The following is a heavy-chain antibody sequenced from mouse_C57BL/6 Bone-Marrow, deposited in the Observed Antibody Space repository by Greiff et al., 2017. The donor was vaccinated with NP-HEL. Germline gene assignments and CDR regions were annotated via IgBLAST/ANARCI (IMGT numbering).Heavy chain of an antibody. J-gene: IGHJ4*01. Sequence: EVQLVESEGGLVQPGSSMKLSCTASGFTFSDYYMAWVRQVPEKGLEWVANINYDGSSTYYLDSLKSRFIISRDNAKNILYLQMSSLKSEDTATYYCARVFITTVVATDYAMDYWGQGTSVTVSS. D-gene: IGHD1-1*01. V-gene: IGHV5-16*01. CDR2: INYDGSST. CDR1: GFTFSDYY. CDR3: ARVFITTVVATDYAMDY.